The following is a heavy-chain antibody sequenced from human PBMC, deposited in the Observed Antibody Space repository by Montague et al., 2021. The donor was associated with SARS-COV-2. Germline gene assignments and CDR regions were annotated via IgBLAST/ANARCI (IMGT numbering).Heavy chain of an antibody. CDR1: GGSISSYY. D-gene: IGHD5-24*01. CDR2: IYYSGST. V-gene: IGHV4-59*01. Sequence: SETLSLTCTVSGGSISSYYWSWIRQPPGKGLEWIGYIYYSGSTNYNPSRKSGVTISVDTSKNQFSLKLSSVTAADTAVYYCARVFPRWLQFDPYFDYWGQGTLVTVSS. CDR3: ARVFPRWLQFDPYFDY. J-gene: IGHJ4*02.